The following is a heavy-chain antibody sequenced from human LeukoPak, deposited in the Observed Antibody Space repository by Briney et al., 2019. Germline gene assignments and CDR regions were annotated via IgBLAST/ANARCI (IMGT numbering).Heavy chain of an antibody. D-gene: IGHD5-18*01. J-gene: IGHJ5*02. Sequence: ASVKVSCKASGYTFTGYYMHWVRQPPGQGLEWMGCINPNSGGTNYAQKFQGRVTMTRDTSVSTAYMELNRLRSDDTGVYYCARDTTMITYWFDPWGQGTLVTVS. CDR3: ARDTTMITYWFDP. CDR1: GYTFTGYY. CDR2: INPNSGGT. V-gene: IGHV1-2*02.